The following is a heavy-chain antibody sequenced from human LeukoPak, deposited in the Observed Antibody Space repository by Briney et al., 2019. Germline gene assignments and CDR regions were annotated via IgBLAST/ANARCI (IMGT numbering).Heavy chain of an antibody. D-gene: IGHD3-10*01. V-gene: IGHV1-2*02. J-gene: IGHJ4*02. CDR2: INPNSGGT. CDR1: GYTFTGYY. Sequence: ASVKVSCKASGYTFTGYYMHWVRQAPGQGLEWMGWINPNSGGTNYAQKFQGRVTMTRDTSISTAYMELSRLRSDDTAVYYCARAGVRYGSGSTYYFDYWGQGTLVTVSS. CDR3: ARAGVRYGSGSTYYFDY.